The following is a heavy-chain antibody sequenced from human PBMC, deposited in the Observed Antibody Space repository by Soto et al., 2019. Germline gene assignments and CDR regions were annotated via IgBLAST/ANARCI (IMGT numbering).Heavy chain of an antibody. D-gene: IGHD6-13*01. CDR1: GGTFSSYA. J-gene: IGHJ4*02. V-gene: IGHV1-69*13. CDR2: IIPIFGTA. Sequence: SVKVSCKASGGTFSSYAISWVRQAPGQGLEWMGGIIPIFGTANYAQKFQGRVTITADESTSTAYMELSSLRSDDTAVYYCARDRGLAAAGIDYWGQGTLVTVSS. CDR3: ARDRGLAAAGIDY.